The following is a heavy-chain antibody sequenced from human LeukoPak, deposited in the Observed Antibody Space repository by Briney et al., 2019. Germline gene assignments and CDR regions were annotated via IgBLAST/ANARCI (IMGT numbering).Heavy chain of an antibody. CDR1: GYSISSGYY. J-gene: IGHJ4*02. Sequence: SETLSLTCTVSGYSISSGYYWGWLRQPPGKGLEWIGSIYHSGSTYYNPSLKSRVTISVDTSKNQFSLKLSSVTAADTAVYYCASPAGVGAGNWGQGTLVTVSS. D-gene: IGHD1-26*01. CDR2: IYHSGST. V-gene: IGHV4-38-2*02. CDR3: ASPAGVGAGN.